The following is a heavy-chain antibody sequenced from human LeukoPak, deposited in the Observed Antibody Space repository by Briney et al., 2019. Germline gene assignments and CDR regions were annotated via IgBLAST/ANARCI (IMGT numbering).Heavy chain of an antibody. Sequence: GESLKISCKGSGYSFSTYWIGWVRQMPGKGLKLMGIIYPGDSDARYSPSFQGQVTISADKSISTAYLQWSSLKASDTAMYYCARRTGGALWFGPYYFDFWGQGTLVTVSS. CDR1: GYSFSTYW. CDR2: IYPGDSDA. V-gene: IGHV5-51*01. J-gene: IGHJ4*02. CDR3: ARRTGGALWFGPYYFDF. D-gene: IGHD3-10*01.